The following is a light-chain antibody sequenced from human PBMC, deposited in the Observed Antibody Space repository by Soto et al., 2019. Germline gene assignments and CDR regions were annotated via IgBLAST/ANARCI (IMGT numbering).Light chain of an antibody. J-gene: IGLJ2*01. CDR2: QDT. CDR3: QAWDNRTVI. V-gene: IGLV3-1*01. Sequence: SYELTQPPSVSVSPGQTASITCSGDKLGDKYACWYQQKAGQSPVLVIYQDTKLPSGIPERFSGSNSGNTATLTISGTQAMDEADYYCQAWDNRTVIFGGGTKLTVL. CDR1: KLGDKY.